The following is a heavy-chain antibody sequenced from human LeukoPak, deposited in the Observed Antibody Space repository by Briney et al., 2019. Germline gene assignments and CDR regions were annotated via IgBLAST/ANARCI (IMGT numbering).Heavy chain of an antibody. CDR1: GYTFTSYD. V-gene: IGHV1-8*02. CDR2: MNPNSGNR. J-gene: IGHJ3*02. Sequence: ASVKVSCKASGYTFTSYDINWVRQATGQGLEWMGWMNPNSGNRGYAQKFQGRVTMTRNTSISTAYMELSSLRSEDTAVYYCARVNGYDSLHAFDIWGQGTMVTVSS. CDR3: ARVNGYDSLHAFDI. D-gene: IGHD5-12*01.